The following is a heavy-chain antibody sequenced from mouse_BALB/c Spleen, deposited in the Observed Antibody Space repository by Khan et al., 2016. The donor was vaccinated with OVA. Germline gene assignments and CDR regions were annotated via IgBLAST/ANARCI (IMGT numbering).Heavy chain of an antibody. V-gene: IGHV1-85*01. Sequence: QVQLQQPGAELVKPGASVKLSCKASGYTFTSYDMNWVRQRPEQGLEWLGWIFHGDGGTKYNEKFKGKATLTTDKSSSTAYMQLSRLTSEDSAVYFCARGGYGGFAYWGQGTLVTVSA. CDR2: IFHGDGGT. D-gene: IGHD2-14*01. CDR1: GYTFTSYD. J-gene: IGHJ3*01. CDR3: ARGGYGGFAY.